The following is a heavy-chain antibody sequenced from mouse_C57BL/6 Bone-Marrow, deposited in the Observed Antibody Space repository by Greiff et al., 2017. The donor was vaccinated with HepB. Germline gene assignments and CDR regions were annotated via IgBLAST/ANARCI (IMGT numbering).Heavy chain of an antibody. D-gene: IGHD2-1*01. CDR1: GFTFSDYG. Sequence: EVKLVESGGGLVQPGGSLKLSCAASGFTFSDYGMAWVRHAPRKGPEWVAFISNLAYSIYYADTVTGRFTISRENAKNTLYLEMSSLRSEDTAMYYCARPYGNYPAWFAYWGQGTLVTVSA. V-gene: IGHV5-15*01. CDR3: ARPYGNYPAWFAY. CDR2: ISNLAYSI. J-gene: IGHJ3*01.